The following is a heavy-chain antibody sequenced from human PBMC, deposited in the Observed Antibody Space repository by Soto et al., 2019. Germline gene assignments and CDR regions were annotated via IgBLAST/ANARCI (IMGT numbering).Heavy chain of an antibody. D-gene: IGHD1-7*01. CDR2: MSGSSSTT. CDR3: AKNQERELPRVIDF. J-gene: IGHJ4*02. V-gene: IGHV3-23*01. Sequence: GGSLRLSCATSGLTFCNYAMSWVRQAPGGGLEWVSSMSGSSSTTYYADSVRGRFTISRDRSKNTLYLQMSSLRAEDTALYYCAKNQERELPRVIDFWGQGTLVTVSS. CDR1: GLTFCNYA.